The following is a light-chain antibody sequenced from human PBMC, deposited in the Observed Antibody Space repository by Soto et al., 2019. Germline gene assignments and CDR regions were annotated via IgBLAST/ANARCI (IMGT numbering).Light chain of an antibody. CDR3: CSYAGTYTWV. V-gene: IGLV2-11*01. J-gene: IGLJ3*02. Sequence: QSALTQPRSVSGSPGQSVTISCTGTSSDIGNYNYVSWYQHHPGKAPKVMIYDVSERPSGVPDRFSGSKSGNTASLTISGLQAEDEADYYCCSYAGTYTWVFGGGTKLTVL. CDR2: DVS. CDR1: SSDIGNYNY.